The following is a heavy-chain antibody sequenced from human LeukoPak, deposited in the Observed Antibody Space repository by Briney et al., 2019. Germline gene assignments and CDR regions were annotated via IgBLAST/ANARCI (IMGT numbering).Heavy chain of an antibody. CDR1: GFTFSSYG. Sequence: GRSLRLSCAAYGFTFSSYGMHWVRQAPGKGLEWVAVIAYDGSNKYYAGSVKGRFTISRDNSKNTLYLQMNSLRAEDTAVYYCAKEFNGYNSPYYFDYWGQGTLVTVSS. CDR2: IAYDGSNK. CDR3: AKEFNGYNSPYYFDY. V-gene: IGHV3-30*18. J-gene: IGHJ4*02. D-gene: IGHD5-24*01.